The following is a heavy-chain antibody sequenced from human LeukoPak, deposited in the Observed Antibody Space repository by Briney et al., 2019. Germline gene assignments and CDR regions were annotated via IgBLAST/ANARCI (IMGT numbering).Heavy chain of an antibody. CDR3: AKDRVCSGGSCYFDY. V-gene: IGHV3-23*01. Sequence: GGPLRLSCEASGFTFSNAWMTWVRQAPGKGLEWVSGISDGGGTSYADSVKGRFTISGDNSQSTLYLQMNSLRAEDTAVYYCAKDRVCSGGSCYFDYWGQGTLVTVSS. CDR1: GFTFSNAW. D-gene: IGHD2-15*01. CDR2: ISDGGGT. J-gene: IGHJ4*02.